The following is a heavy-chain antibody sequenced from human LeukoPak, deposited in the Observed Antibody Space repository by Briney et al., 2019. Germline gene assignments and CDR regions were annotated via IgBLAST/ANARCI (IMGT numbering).Heavy chain of an antibody. Sequence: GGSLRLSCAASGFTFSSYGMHWVRQAPGKGLEWVAVISYDGSNKYYADSVKGRFTISRDNSKNTLYLQMNSLRAEDTAVYYCAKDQDGGAAFDPWGQGTLVTVSS. J-gene: IGHJ5*02. CDR1: GFTFSSYG. CDR3: AKDQDGGAAFDP. CDR2: ISYDGSNK. V-gene: IGHV3-30*18. D-gene: IGHD3-16*01.